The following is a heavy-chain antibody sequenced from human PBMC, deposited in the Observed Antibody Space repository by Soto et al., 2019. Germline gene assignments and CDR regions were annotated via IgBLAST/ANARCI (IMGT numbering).Heavy chain of an antibody. CDR3: AMGRRRYAY. Sequence: EVQLVESGGGLVQPGGSLRLSCAASGFTVSTNYMTWVRQAPGKGLEWVSLIDSGGGTYYADSLKGRYTISRDNSKKTLYLQLNDVSHVDTAVYYCAMGRRRYAYWGQGTLITVSS. CDR2: IDSGGGT. V-gene: IGHV3-66*01. D-gene: IGHD5-18*01. CDR1: GFTVSTNY. J-gene: IGHJ4*02.